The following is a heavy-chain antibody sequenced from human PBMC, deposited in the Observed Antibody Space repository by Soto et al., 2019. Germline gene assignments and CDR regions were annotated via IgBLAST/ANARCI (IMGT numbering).Heavy chain of an antibody. CDR2: LSRGGGST. CDR1: GFTYSSHG. J-gene: IGHJ3*01. V-gene: IGHV3-23*01. CDR3: AREGQYRTDGFDV. Sequence: EAQLSESGGELIQPGGSLRLSCAASGFTYSSHGMSWVRQARGKGLEWIAGLSRGGGSTYYADSVKGRFTISRDNSKNTLDLIMNNLRVEDTALYYCAREGQYRTDGFDVWGQGTMVTVSS. D-gene: IGHD5-12*01.